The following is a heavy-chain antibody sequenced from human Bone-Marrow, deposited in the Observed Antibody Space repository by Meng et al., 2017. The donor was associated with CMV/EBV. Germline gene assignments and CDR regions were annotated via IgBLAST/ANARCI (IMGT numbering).Heavy chain of an antibody. J-gene: IGHJ6*02. CDR1: GFTFSSYA. Sequence: GESLKISCAASGFTFSSYAMHWVRQAPGKGLEWVAVISYDGSTEFYADSVKGRFTISRDNSKNTLYLQMNSLRTEDTAVYYCARVPYCSYTSCFIYYYYYGMDVWGQGTTVAVSS. D-gene: IGHD2-2*01. CDR3: ARVPYCSYTSCFIYYYYYGMDV. CDR2: ISYDGSTE. V-gene: IGHV3-30*04.